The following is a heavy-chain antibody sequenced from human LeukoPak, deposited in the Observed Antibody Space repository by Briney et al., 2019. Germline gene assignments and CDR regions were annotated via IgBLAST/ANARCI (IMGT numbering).Heavy chain of an antibody. D-gene: IGHD4-17*01. J-gene: IGHJ6*03. V-gene: IGHV3-33*08. CDR1: GFTFSSYS. CDR3: AKNGDYRSYYYYYYMDV. Sequence: PGGSLRLSCAASGFTFSSYSMNWVRQAPGKGLEWVAVIWYDGSNKYYADSVKGRFTISRDNSKNTLYLQMNSLRAEDTAVYYCAKNGDYRSYYYYYYMDVWGKGTTVTVSS. CDR2: IWYDGSNK.